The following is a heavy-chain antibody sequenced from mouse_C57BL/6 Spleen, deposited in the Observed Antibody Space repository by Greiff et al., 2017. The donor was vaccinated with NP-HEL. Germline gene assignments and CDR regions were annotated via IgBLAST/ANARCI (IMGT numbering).Heavy chain of an antibody. J-gene: IGHJ4*01. CDR1: GFTFSSYA. D-gene: IGHD2-4*01. CDR3: ARDLRGLQDAMDY. Sequence: EVKVVESGGGLVKPGGSLKLSCAASGFTFSSYAMSWVRQTPEKRLEWVATISDGGSYTYYPDDVKGRFTISRDNAKNNLYLQMSHLKSEDTAMYYCARDLRGLQDAMDYWGQGTSVTVSS. CDR2: ISDGGSYT. V-gene: IGHV5-4*01.